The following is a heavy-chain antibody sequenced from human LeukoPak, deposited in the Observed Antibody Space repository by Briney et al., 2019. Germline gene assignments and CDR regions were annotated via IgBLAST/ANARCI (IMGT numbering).Heavy chain of an antibody. V-gene: IGHV1-8*01. Sequence: ASVKVSCKASGYTFTTYDINWVRQTTGQGLEWMGWMDPNSGNTGYAQKFQGRVTMTRNTSIRTAYMELSSLRSEDTAVYYCARTYYYDSADFRILYGMDVWGQGTTVTVSS. CDR3: ARTYYYDSADFRILYGMDV. CDR2: MDPNSGNT. J-gene: IGHJ6*02. D-gene: IGHD3-22*01. CDR1: GYTFTTYD.